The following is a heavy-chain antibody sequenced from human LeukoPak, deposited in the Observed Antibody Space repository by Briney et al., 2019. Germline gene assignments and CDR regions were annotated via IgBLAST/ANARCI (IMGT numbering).Heavy chain of an antibody. V-gene: IGHV4-59*01. J-gene: IGHJ5*02. Sequence: SETLSLTCAVSRGSISDYYWSWVRQPPGKGLEWIGYIYYSGSTNYNPSLTSRVTISIDTSKNQSSLRLSSVTAADTAVYYCAREKPTYYYGSGMSWFDPWGQGTLVTVSS. CDR3: AREKPTYYYGSGMSWFDP. CDR1: RGSISDYY. CDR2: IYYSGST. D-gene: IGHD3-10*01.